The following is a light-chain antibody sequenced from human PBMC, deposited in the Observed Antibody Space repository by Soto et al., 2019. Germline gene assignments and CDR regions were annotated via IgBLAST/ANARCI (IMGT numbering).Light chain of an antibody. CDR2: DTS. CDR1: TGAVTSNHH. Sequence: QAVVTQEPSLTVSPGGTVTLTCGSSTGAVTSNHHPYWFQQKAGQAPRTLIYDTSNKHSWTPARFSGSLLGDKAALTLSGAQPEDDAQYYCLLSHNAARVFGGGTKVTVL. V-gene: IGLV7-46*01. J-gene: IGLJ2*01. CDR3: LLSHNAARV.